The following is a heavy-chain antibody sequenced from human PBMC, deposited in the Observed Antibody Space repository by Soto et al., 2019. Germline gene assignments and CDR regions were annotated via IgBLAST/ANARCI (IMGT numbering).Heavy chain of an antibody. Sequence: GQLVQSGAEVKGPGASIRVSCKASGYTFTNYYMHWVRQAPGQGLEWMGIIYPNGGSTRNAQKFQDRVTMTMDTSTSTVYMEVSSLRSEDTAVFYCARDLSGPMDYWGRGTLVTVSS. D-gene: IGHD3-10*01. CDR3: ARDLSGPMDY. CDR1: GYTFTNYY. J-gene: IGHJ4*02. CDR2: IYPNGGST. V-gene: IGHV1-46*01.